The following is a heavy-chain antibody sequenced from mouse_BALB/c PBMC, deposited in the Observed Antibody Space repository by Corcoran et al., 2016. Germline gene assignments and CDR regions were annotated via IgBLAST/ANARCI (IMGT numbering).Heavy chain of an antibody. CDR2: MDPANGNT. CDR3: ARWDWYFDV. Sequence: EAQLQQSGAELVKPGASVKLSCTASGFNITDTYMHWVKQRPEQGLEGIGRMDPANGNTKYDPKFQGKATITADTSPNTAYLQLSSLTSEDTAVYYCARWDWYFDVWGAGTTVTVS. J-gene: IGHJ1*01. V-gene: IGHV14-3*02. CDR1: GFNITDTY.